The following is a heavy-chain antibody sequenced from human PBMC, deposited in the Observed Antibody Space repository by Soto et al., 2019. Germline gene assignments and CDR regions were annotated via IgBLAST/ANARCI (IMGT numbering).Heavy chain of an antibody. D-gene: IGHD3-10*01. J-gene: IGHJ5*02. V-gene: IGHV4-39*01. Sequence: SETPSRTCTVSGGSISSSSYYWGWIRHHPWNGLEWIGSIYYSGSTYDNPSLKIRVTISVDTSKNQFSLKLSSVTAADTAVYYCARHHAWFGELLPNWFDPWGQETLVTVSS. CDR3: ARHHAWFGELLPNWFDP. CDR1: GGSISSSSYY. CDR2: IYYSGST.